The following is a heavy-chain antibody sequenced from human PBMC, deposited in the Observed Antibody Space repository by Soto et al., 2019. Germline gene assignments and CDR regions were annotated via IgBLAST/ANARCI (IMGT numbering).Heavy chain of an antibody. V-gene: IGHV4-59*01. CDR3: ARGGDFKNYEYYFDY. CDR2: IYYSGST. J-gene: IGHJ4*02. CDR1: GGSISSYY. D-gene: IGHD1-7*01. Sequence: PSETLSLTCTVSGGSISSYYWSWIRQPPGKGLEWIGYIYYSGSTNYNPSLKSRVTISVDTSKNQFSLKLSSVTAADTAVYYCARGGDFKNYEYYFDYWGQGTPVTAPQ.